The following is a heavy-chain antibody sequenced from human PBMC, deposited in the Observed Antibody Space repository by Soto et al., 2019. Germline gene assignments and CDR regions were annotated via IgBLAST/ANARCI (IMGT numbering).Heavy chain of an antibody. CDR1: GYTFTSYG. J-gene: IGHJ6*02. V-gene: IGHV1-18*01. D-gene: IGHD3-10*01. Sequence: ASVKVSCKASGYTFTSYGISWVRQAPGQGLEWMGWITAYNGNTDYAQKLQGRVTMTTDTSTSTAYMELKSLRSDDTAVYYCAKDRGRGSPVSGGLDVWGQGTTVTVSS. CDR3: AKDRGRGSPVSGGLDV. CDR2: ITAYNGNT.